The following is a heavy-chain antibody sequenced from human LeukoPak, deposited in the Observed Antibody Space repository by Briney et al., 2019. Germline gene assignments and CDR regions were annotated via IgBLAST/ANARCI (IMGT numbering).Heavy chain of an antibody. CDR1: GYTFTGYY. Sequence: ASVKVSCKASGYTFTGYYMHWVRQAPGQGLEWMGRINPNSGGTNYAQKFQGRVTMTRDTSISTAYMELSRLRSDDTAVYYCARALYSSGWYVIDYWGQGTLITVSS. D-gene: IGHD6-19*01. CDR2: INPNSGGT. J-gene: IGHJ4*02. V-gene: IGHV1-2*06. CDR3: ARALYSSGWYVIDY.